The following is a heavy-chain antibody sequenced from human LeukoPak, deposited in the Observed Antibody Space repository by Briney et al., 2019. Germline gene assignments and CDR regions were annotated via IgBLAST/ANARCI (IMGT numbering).Heavy chain of an antibody. CDR3: ARESSSSPGEY. D-gene: IGHD6-13*01. V-gene: IGHV4-30-4*08. Sequence: SETLSLTCSVSGDSVSRSDSYWDWIRQPPGKGLEWIGTIYYSGSTYYNPSLKSRVTISVDTSKNQFSLKLSSVTAADTAVYYCARESSSSPGEYWGQGTLVTVFS. CDR1: GDSVSRSDSY. CDR2: IYYSGST. J-gene: IGHJ4*02.